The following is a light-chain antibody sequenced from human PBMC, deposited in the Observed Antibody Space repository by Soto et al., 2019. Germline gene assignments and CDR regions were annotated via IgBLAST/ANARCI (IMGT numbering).Light chain of an antibody. CDR2: DVS. V-gene: IGLV2-14*01. Sequence: QSVLTQPASVSGSPGQSITISCTGTSSDVGGYNYVSWYQQHPGKAPKLMIYDVSNRPSGVSNRFSGSKSGNTASLTISGLQAEDEADYYCSSYTGNSTLEVFGTGTKVTVL. CDR1: SSDVGGYNY. J-gene: IGLJ1*01. CDR3: SSYTGNSTLEV.